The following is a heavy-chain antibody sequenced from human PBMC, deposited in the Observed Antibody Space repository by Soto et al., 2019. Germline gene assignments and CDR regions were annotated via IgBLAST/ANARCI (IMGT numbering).Heavy chain of an antibody. CDR3: AKDLQAYGDYDYYCYSLDV. D-gene: IGHD4-17*01. V-gene: IGHV3-30*18. Sequence: QLVESGGGVVPPGASLRLSCAASGFTFSTFGMHWVRQTPGKGLEWVAVISYDGNNKVYADSVKGRFTSSRDNFKNTVDLVMNNLKVDDTAVYYCAKDLQAYGDYDYYCYSLDVWGQGATVSVSS. J-gene: IGHJ6*02. CDR1: GFTFSTFG. CDR2: ISYDGNNK.